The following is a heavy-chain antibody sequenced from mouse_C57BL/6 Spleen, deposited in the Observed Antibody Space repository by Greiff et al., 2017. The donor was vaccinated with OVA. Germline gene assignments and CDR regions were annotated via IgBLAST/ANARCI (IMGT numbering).Heavy chain of an antibody. Sequence: EVQLVESGGGLVKPGGSLKLSCAASGFTFSDYGMHWVRQAPEKGLEWVAYISSGSSTIYYADTVKGRFTISRDNAKNTLFLQMTSLRSEDTAMYYCATYGTVVAYYAMDYWGQGTSVTVSS. CDR3: ATYGTVVAYYAMDY. V-gene: IGHV5-17*01. CDR2: ISSGSSTI. J-gene: IGHJ4*01. CDR1: GFTFSDYG. D-gene: IGHD1-1*01.